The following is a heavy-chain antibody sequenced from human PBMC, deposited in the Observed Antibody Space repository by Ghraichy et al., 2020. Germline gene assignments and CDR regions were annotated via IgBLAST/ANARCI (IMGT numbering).Heavy chain of an antibody. CDR3: ARQGKGSIAARPYYFDY. D-gene: IGHD6-6*01. V-gene: IGHV4-34*01. CDR1: GGSFSGYY. CDR2: INHSGST. Sequence: SETLSLTCAVYGGSFSGYYWSWIRQPPGKGLEWIGEINHSGSTNYNPSLKSRVTISVDTSKNQFSLKLSSVTAADTAVYYCARQGKGSIAARPYYFDYWGQGTLVTVSS. J-gene: IGHJ4*02.